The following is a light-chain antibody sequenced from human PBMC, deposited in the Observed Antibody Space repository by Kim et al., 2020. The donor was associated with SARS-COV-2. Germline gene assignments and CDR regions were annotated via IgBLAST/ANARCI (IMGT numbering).Light chain of an antibody. CDR1: QNIGFN. V-gene: IGKV3-15*01. Sequence: PSVSPGETATLSCRASQNIGFNLAWYQQKPGQAPRLLIHGASTRATGIPARFSGSGSGTEFTLTINSLQSEDFAVYHCQQYNNLYSFGQGTKLEI. CDR3: QQYNNLYS. J-gene: IGKJ2*03. CDR2: GAS.